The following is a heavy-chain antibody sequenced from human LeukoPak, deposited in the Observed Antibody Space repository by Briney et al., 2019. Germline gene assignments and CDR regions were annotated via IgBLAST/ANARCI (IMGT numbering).Heavy chain of an antibody. CDR2: IYYSGST. CDR1: GGSISSSSYY. CDR3: ARTKRGPYYYDSSGYPDY. J-gene: IGHJ4*02. Sequence: SETLSLTCTVPGGSISSSSYYWGWIRQPPGKGLEWIGSIYYSGSTYYNPSLKSRVTISVDTSKNQFSLKLSSVTAADTAVYYCARTKRGPYYYDSSGYPDYWGQGTLVTVSS. D-gene: IGHD3-22*01. V-gene: IGHV4-39*07.